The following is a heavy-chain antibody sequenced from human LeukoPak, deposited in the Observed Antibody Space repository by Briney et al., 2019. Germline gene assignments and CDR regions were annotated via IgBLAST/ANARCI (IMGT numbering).Heavy chain of an antibody. D-gene: IGHD5-24*01. J-gene: IGHJ3*02. CDR3: ARFGGMLTINNEAFDI. V-gene: IGHV4-59*01. CDR2: IYYSGST. Sequence: SETLSLTCTVSGGSISSYYWSWIRQPPGKGLEWIGYIYYSGSTNYNPSLKSRVTISVDTSKNQFSLKLSSVTAADTAIYYCARFGGMLTINNEAFDIWGQGTVVTVSS. CDR1: GGSISSYY.